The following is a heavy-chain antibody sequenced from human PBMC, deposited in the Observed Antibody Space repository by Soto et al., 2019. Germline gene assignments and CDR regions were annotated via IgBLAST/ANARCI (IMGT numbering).Heavy chain of an antibody. J-gene: IGHJ4*02. CDR3: ARGSRYSGYGTFGY. D-gene: IGHD5-12*01. V-gene: IGHV1-8*01. CDR1: GYTFTSYD. Sequence: ASVKVSCKASGYTFTSYDINWVRQVTGQGLEWMGWMNSNSGNTGYAQKFQGRVTMTRNTSISTAYMELSSLRSEDTAVYYCARGSRYSGYGTFGYWGQGTLVTVSS. CDR2: MNSNSGNT.